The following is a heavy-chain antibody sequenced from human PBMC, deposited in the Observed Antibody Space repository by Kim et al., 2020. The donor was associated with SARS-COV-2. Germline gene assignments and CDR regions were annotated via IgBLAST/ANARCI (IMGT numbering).Heavy chain of an antibody. CDR3: ARATGYDFWSGYFFDY. V-gene: IGHV4-34*01. D-gene: IGHD3-3*01. J-gene: IGHJ4*02. Sequence: SLKSRVTISVDTYKNQFSLKLSSVTAADTAVYYCARATGYDFWSGYFFDYWGQGTLVTVSS.